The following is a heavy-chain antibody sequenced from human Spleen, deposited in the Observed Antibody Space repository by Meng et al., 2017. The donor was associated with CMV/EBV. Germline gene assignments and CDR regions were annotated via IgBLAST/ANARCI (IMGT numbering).Heavy chain of an antibody. CDR1: GITFADYA. V-gene: IGHV3-9*01. J-gene: IGHJ4*02. CDR2: INWMSATI. D-gene: IGHD4-11*01. CDR3: ARRALTVTCFDY. Sequence: SLKISCAASGITFADYAMHWVRQGPGKGLEWVSGINWMSATIGYADSVKGRFTISRDDAKNSLYLQMNSLRAEDTAVYYCARRALTVTCFDYWGQGTLVTVSS.